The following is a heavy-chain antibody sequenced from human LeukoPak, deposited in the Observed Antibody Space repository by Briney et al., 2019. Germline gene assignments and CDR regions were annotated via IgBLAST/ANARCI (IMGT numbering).Heavy chain of an antibody. D-gene: IGHD3-22*01. Sequence: GGSLRLSCAASGFTFGSYSMNWVRQAPGKGLEWVSSISSSSSYIYYADSVKGRFTISRDNAKNSLYLQMNSLRAEDTAVYYCARPNYYDSSGYQYWGQEPWSPSPQ. J-gene: IGHJ4*01. V-gene: IGHV3-21*01. CDR2: ISSSSSYI. CDR1: GFTFGSYS. CDR3: ARPNYYDSSGYQY.